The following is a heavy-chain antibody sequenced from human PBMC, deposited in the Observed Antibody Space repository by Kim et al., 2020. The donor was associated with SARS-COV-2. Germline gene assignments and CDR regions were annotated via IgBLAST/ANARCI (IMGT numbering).Heavy chain of an antibody. J-gene: IGHJ2*01. D-gene: IGHD3-22*01. V-gene: IGHV4-4*09. CDR2: VYNAGTT. CDR3: ARLSNSNSRVRYFYFDS. Sequence: GLKWLGFVYNAGTTSYNPSLRGRLPISLDMSKNQFSLKLISVTAADTAVYYCARLSNSNSRVRYFYFDSWGRGTLVTVSS.